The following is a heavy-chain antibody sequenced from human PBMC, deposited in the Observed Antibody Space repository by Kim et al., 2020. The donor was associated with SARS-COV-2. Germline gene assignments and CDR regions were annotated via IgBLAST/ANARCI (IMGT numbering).Heavy chain of an antibody. CDR2: IIGSGDTA. CDR1: GFTFINYG. D-gene: IGHD1-1*01. Sequence: GGSLRLSCAASGFTFINYGMAWVRQAPGKGLEWLSSIIGSGDTAYYADSVEGRFTISRDNSKNMLYLQMNRLKVEDTAVYYCARAISTTGPGWGQGTLVTVSS. J-gene: IGHJ4*02. CDR3: ARAISTTGPG. V-gene: IGHV3-23*01.